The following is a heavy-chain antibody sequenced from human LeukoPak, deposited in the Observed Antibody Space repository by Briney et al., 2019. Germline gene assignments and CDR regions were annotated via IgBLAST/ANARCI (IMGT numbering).Heavy chain of an antibody. CDR2: IKQDGSEK. CDR3: ARDGKPREDIVVVPAANYYYYYYMDV. CDR1: GFTFSSYA. Sequence: GGSLRLSCAASGFTFSSYAMSWVRQAPGKGLEWVANIKQDGSEKYYVDSVKGRFTISRDNAKNSLYLQMNSLRAEDTAVYYCARDGKPREDIVVVPAANYYYYYYMDVWGKGTTVTVSS. D-gene: IGHD2-2*01. J-gene: IGHJ6*03. V-gene: IGHV3-7*01.